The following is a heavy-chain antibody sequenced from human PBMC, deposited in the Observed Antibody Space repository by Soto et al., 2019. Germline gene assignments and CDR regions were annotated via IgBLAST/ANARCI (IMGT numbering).Heavy chain of an antibody. CDR2: ISYDGSNK. D-gene: IGHD3-3*01. Sequence: HPGGSLRLSCAASGFTFSSYGMHWVRQAPGKGLEWVAVISYDGSNKYYADSVKGRFTISRDNSKNTLYLQMNSLRAEDTAVYYCAKDGPLYDFWSGYPDPLNWFDPWGQGTLVTVSS. CDR3: AKDGPLYDFWSGYPDPLNWFDP. V-gene: IGHV3-30*18. J-gene: IGHJ5*02. CDR1: GFTFSSYG.